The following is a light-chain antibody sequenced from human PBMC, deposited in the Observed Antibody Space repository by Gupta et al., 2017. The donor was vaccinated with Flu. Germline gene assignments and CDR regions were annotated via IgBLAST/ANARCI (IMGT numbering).Light chain of an antibody. J-gene: IGKJ3*01. CDR2: DAS. Sequence: DIQMTQSPYSLSASVGDRVTITCQASHDISNDLNWYQQKPGKAPKLLIYDASNLETGVPSRFSGSGSGTDFTFTISSLQPEDIATYYCQQYDNLPAFGPGTKVDIK. CDR3: QQYDNLPA. CDR1: HDISND. V-gene: IGKV1-33*01.